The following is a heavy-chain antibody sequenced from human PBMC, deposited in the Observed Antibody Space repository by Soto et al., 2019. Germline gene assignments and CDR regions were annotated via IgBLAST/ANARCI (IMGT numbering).Heavy chain of an antibody. Sequence: QVQLVESGGGVVQPGRSLRLSCAASGFTFSSYGMHWVRQAPGKGLEWVAVISYDGSNKYYADSVKGRFTISRDNSKNTLYLQMNCLRAEDTAVYYCAKQKYDSSGYSDAFDIWGQGTMVTVSS. CDR3: AKQKYDSSGYSDAFDI. J-gene: IGHJ3*02. CDR2: ISYDGSNK. D-gene: IGHD3-22*01. CDR1: GFTFSSYG. V-gene: IGHV3-30*18.